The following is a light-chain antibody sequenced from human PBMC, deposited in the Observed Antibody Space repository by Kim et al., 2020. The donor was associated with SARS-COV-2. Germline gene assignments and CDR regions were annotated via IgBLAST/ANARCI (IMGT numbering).Light chain of an antibody. CDR3: SSYTSSSPCV. CDR1: SSDVGGYNY. CDR2: DVS. J-gene: IGLJ2*01. V-gene: IGLV2-14*03. Sequence: GQSITISCTGTSSDVGGYNYVSWYQQHPGKAPKLMIYDVSNRPSGVSNLFSGSKSGNTASLTISGLQAEDEADYYCSSYTSSSPCVFGGGTQLTVL.